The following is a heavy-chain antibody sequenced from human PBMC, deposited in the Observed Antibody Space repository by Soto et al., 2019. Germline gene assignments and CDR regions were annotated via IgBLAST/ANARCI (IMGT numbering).Heavy chain of an antibody. D-gene: IGHD2-2*01. Sequence: QVQLVQSGAEVKKPGSSVKVSCKASGGTFSSYAISWVRQAPGQGLEWMGGIIPIFGTANYAQKFQGRVTITADESTSTAYMELSSLRSEDTAVYYCARAGYCSSTSCYLDYYYYYYGMDFWGQGTTVTVSS. CDR2: IIPIFGTA. CDR3: ARAGYCSSTSCYLDYYYYYYGMDF. V-gene: IGHV1-69*01. CDR1: GGTFSSYA. J-gene: IGHJ6*02.